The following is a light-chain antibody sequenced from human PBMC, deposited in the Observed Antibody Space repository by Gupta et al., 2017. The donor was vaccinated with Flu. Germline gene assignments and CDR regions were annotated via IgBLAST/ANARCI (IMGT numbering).Light chain of an antibody. CDR1: QSVLYSSNNKNY. J-gene: IGKJ4*01. CDR2: GAS. CDR3: QQYYRTPLT. V-gene: IGKV4-1*01. Sequence: VLPQSPASLVVSPDAGATINCKASQSVLYSSNNKNYLAWYQQKPGQRPKLLIYGASTRDSGVPDRFSGSGSGTEFTLTISSLQAEDLAIYYCQQYYRTPLTFGGGTKVEIK.